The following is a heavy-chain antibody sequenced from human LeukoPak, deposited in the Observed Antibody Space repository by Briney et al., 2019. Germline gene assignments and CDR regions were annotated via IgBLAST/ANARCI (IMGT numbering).Heavy chain of an antibody. D-gene: IGHD6-19*01. J-gene: IGHJ4*02. Sequence: SETLSLTCTVSGGSISSQFWSWIRQPPGKGLEWIGSIYNSGTTNYNPSPESRVTISVDTSKNQLSLQLTSVAAADTAVYYCTKATQWLAFDYWGRGTLVTVSS. V-gene: IGHV4-59*11. CDR1: GGSISSQF. CDR2: IYNSGTT. CDR3: TKATQWLAFDY.